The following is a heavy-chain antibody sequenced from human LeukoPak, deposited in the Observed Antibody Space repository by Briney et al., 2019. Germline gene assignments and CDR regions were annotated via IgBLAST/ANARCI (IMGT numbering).Heavy chain of an antibody. J-gene: IGHJ4*02. Sequence: ASVKVSCKASGYTFTDYYMHWVRQAPGQGLEWMGWINLNSRGTNYAQKFQGRVTMTRDTSITTAYMEMSRLRSDDTALYYCARSPHILTGENFDYWGQGTLVTVSS. D-gene: IGHD3-9*01. CDR3: ARSPHILTGENFDY. CDR2: INLNSRGT. V-gene: IGHV1-2*02. CDR1: GYTFTDYY.